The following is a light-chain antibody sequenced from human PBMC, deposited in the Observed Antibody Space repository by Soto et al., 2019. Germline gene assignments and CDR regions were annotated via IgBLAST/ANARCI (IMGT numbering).Light chain of an antibody. CDR1: KGISSY. J-gene: IGKJ2*01. Sequence: AIRIPQSQSSFLASTEDRVTITCRASKGISSYLAWYPQNPGKAPKLLTYAAATLQRGAPSRFSAGGSCTYFTLTSSRMQSEDFATYYCQQYLSYPYTFGQGNKLEI. CDR2: AAA. V-gene: IGKV1-8*01. CDR3: QQYLSYPYT.